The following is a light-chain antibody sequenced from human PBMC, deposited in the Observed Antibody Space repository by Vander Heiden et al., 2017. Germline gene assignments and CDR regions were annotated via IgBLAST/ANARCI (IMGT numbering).Light chain of an antibody. CDR1: KIGSKS. CDR2: DDY. J-gene: IGLJ3*02. Sequence: SYVLSQPPSVSVAPGQTARITCGGNKIGSKSVHWYRQRSGQAPVLVVYDDYDRPSGIPERFSGSNYGNTATLTISRVEAGDEADYYGQVWDNSSVVFGGGTKLTVL. CDR3: QVWDNSSVV. V-gene: IGLV3-21*02.